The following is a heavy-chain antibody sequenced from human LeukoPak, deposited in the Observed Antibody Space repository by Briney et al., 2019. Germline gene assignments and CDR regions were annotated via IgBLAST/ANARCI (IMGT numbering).Heavy chain of an antibody. CDR2: ILYDGTNK. V-gene: IGHV3-30*02. J-gene: IGHJ4*02. Sequence: GGSLRLSCAASGFTFSSYGMHWVRQAPGKGLEGVAFILYDGTNKYYADSVKGRFTISRDNSKNTLYLQMNSLRAEDTAVYYCARDHTTAAGSFDYWGQGTLVTVSS. CDR1: GFTFSSYG. D-gene: IGHD6-13*01. CDR3: ARDHTTAAGSFDY.